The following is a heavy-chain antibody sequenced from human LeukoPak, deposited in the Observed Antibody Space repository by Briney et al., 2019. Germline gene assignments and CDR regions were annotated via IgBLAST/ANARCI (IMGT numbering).Heavy chain of an antibody. Sequence: GGSLRISCAASGFTFSSYWMSWVRQAPGRGLEWVANIKQDGSEKYYVDSVKGRFTMSRDNAKNSLYLQMNSLRAEDTAVYYCANTYYYGSVRQYWGQGTLVTVSS. CDR2: IKQDGSEK. CDR1: GFTFSSYW. J-gene: IGHJ4*02. CDR3: ANTYYYGSVRQY. V-gene: IGHV3-7*01. D-gene: IGHD3-10*01.